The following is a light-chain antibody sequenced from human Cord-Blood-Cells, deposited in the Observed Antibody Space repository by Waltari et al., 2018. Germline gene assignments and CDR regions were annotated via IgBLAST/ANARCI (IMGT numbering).Light chain of an antibody. Sequence: SSELTQDPAVSVALGQTVRITCQGDSLRSYYASWDQQKPGQAPVLVIYGKNNRPSVITDRFSGSSSGNTASLTITGAQAEEEADYYCNSRDSSGNQLVFGGGTKLTVL. J-gene: IGLJ3*02. V-gene: IGLV3-19*01. CDR2: GKN. CDR3: NSRDSSGNQLV. CDR1: SLRSYY.